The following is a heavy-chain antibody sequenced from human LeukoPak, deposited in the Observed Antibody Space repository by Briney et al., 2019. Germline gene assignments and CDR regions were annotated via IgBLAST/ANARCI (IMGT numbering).Heavy chain of an antibody. D-gene: IGHD3-22*01. CDR3: ERDRSYYDSSKYYQRLDY. V-gene: IGHV3-11*01. CDR2: ISTSGSTI. Sequence: GGSLRLSCAASGFTFSDYYMSWIRQAPGKGLEWVSYISTSGSTIYYADSVKGRFTISRDNAKNSLYLQMNSQRAEDTAVYYCERDRSYYDSSKYYQRLDYWGQGTLVTVSS. J-gene: IGHJ4*02. CDR1: GFTFSDYY.